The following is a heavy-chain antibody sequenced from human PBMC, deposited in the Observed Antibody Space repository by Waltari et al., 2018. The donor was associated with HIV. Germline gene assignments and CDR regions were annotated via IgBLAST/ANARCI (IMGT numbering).Heavy chain of an antibody. CDR1: GGSISSSSYY. Sequence: QLQLQESGPGLVKPSETLSLTCTVSGGSISSSSYYWGWIRQPPGKGLEWIGSIYYSGSTYYNPSLKSRVTISVDTSKNQFSLKLSSVTAADTAVYYCARRVEMATIGCRYFDLWGRGTLVTVSS. CDR3: ARRVEMATIGCRYFDL. CDR2: IYYSGST. J-gene: IGHJ2*01. V-gene: IGHV4-39*01. D-gene: IGHD5-12*01.